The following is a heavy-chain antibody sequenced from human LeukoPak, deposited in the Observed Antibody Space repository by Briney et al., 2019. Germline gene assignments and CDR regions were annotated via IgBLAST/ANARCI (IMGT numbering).Heavy chain of an antibody. CDR3: AKVRYQLLRGSFDY. D-gene: IGHD2-2*01. V-gene: IGHV3-23*01. Sequence: GGAVRLSFASSGCTFSSYAMSWVGQPRGKERDGVSAISGSGGSTYYADSVKGRFTISRDNSKNTLYLKMNSLRAEDTAVYYCAKVRYQLLRGSFDYWGQGTLVTVSS. CDR1: GCTFSSYA. J-gene: IGHJ4*02. CDR2: ISGSGGST.